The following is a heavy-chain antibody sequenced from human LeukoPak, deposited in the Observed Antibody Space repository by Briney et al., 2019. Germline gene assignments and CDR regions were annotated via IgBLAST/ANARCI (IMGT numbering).Heavy chain of an antibody. CDR2: INPSGGST. J-gene: IGHJ4*02. Sequence: ASVKVSCKASGYTFTSYGISWVRQAPGQGLEWMGIINPSGGSTSYAQKFQGRVTMTRDTSTSTVYMELSSLRSEDTAVYYCAREKVVEFVYSSNWYDGSYFDYWGQGTLVTVSS. D-gene: IGHD6-13*01. CDR3: AREKVVEFVYSSNWYDGSYFDY. V-gene: IGHV1-46*01. CDR1: GYTFTSYG.